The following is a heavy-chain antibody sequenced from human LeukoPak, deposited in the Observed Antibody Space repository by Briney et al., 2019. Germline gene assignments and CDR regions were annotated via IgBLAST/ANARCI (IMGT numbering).Heavy chain of an antibody. V-gene: IGHV4-59*01. D-gene: IGHD3-22*01. CDR1: GVSMSSYY. Sequence: PSETLSLTCTVSGVSMSSYYWSWTRQPPGKGLEWIGYISYSGSTNYNPSLKSRVTISVDTSKNHFSLKLSSVTAADTAVYYCARDRRYYDTSGTVYYDAMDVWGQGTTVTVSS. CDR2: ISYSGST. CDR3: ARDRRYYDTSGTVYYDAMDV. J-gene: IGHJ6*02.